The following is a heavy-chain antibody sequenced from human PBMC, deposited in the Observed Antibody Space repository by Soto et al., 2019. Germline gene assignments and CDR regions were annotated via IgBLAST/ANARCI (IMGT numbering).Heavy chain of an antibody. CDR1: GGSISSYY. D-gene: IGHD6-19*01. CDR2: IYYSGST. Sequence: SETLSHTCTDSGGSISSYYWSWVRQPPGQGLEWIGYIYYSGSTNYNPSLKSRVTISVDTSKNQFSLKLSSVTAADTAVYYCARDKWLVLEGNYYYYGMDVWGQGTTVTVSS. CDR3: ARDKWLVLEGNYYYYGMDV. J-gene: IGHJ6*02. V-gene: IGHV4-59*01.